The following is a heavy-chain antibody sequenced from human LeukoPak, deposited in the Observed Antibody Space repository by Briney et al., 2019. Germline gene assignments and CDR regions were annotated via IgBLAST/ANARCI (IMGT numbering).Heavy chain of an antibody. CDR2: IYTSGST. J-gene: IGHJ5*02. V-gene: IGHV4-4*07. CDR1: GGSISSYY. Sequence: SETLSLTCTVSGGSISSYYWSWIRQPAGKGLEWIGRIYTSGSTNYNPSLKSRVTMSVDTSKNQFSLKLSSVTAADTAVYYCARRSHYYGSGSYYNWFDPWGQGTLVTVSS. D-gene: IGHD3-10*01. CDR3: ARRSHYYGSGSYYNWFDP.